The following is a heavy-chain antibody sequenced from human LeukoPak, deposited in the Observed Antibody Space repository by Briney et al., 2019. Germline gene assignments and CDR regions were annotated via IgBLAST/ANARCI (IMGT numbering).Heavy chain of an antibody. CDR1: GGSISSGGYY. V-gene: IGHV4-31*03. D-gene: IGHD5-24*01. CDR3: ARAARDIKAWYFDL. J-gene: IGHJ2*01. CDR2: IYYSGST. Sequence: PSETLSLTCTVSGGSISSGGYYWSWIRQHPGKGLEWVGYIYYSGSTYYNPSLKSRVTISVDTSKNQFSLKLSSVTAADTAVYYCARAARDIKAWYFDLWGRGTPVTVSS.